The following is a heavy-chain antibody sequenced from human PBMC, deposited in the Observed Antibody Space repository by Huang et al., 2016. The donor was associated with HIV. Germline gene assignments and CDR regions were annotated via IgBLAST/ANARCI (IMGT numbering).Heavy chain of an antibody. Sequence: QVQLVESGGGVVQPGRSLRLSCVASGFIFSSFGVNWVRQAPGKGLEWVAVISYDGTNKYYAGSVKGRFTISRDNSKNTLYLQMNSLKPEDTAVYYCAKEFDILTGYYYSGSDYWGQGTLVTVSS. CDR3: AKEFDILTGYYYSGSDY. D-gene: IGHD3-9*01. V-gene: IGHV3-30*18. CDR2: ISYDGTNK. J-gene: IGHJ4*02. CDR1: GFIFSSFG.